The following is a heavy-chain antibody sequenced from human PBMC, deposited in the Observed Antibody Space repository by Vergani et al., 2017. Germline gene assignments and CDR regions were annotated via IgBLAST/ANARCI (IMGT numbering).Heavy chain of an antibody. CDR2: INPNSVGT. CDR1: GYTCTGNY. D-gene: IGHD2-15*01. CDR3: AREVVVVVAATYCYYVMDV. V-gene: IGHV1-2*02. J-gene: IGHJ6*04. Sequence: QVQLVQSGAAVKKPGASVKVSCKASGYTCTGNYMHGVRQAPGQGLEWMGWINPNSVGTNYAQKFQGRVTMTRDTSISTAYMELSRLRSDDTAVYYCAREVVVVVAATYCYYVMDVWGEGTTVTVSS.